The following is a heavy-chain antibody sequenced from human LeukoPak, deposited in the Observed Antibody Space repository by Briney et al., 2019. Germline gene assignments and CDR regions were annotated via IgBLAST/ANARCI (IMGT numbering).Heavy chain of an antibody. CDR3: AREYSSGWTSDY. V-gene: IGHV3-74*01. Sequence: GGSLRLSCAASGFTFSSYWRNWVRQAPGKGLVWVSRINSDGNYTTYADSVKGRFTISRDNAKNTLSLQMNSLRAEDTAVYYCAREYSSGWTSDYWGQGTLVTVSS. CDR2: INSDGNYT. J-gene: IGHJ4*02. D-gene: IGHD6-19*01. CDR1: GFTFSSYW.